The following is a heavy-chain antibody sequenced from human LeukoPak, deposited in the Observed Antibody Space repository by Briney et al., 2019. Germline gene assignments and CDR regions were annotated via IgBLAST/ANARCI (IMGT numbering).Heavy chain of an antibody. D-gene: IGHD7-27*01. CDR3: AKVLTGSRDY. J-gene: IGHJ4*02. CDR1: GFTFNSYA. CDR2: ICGGGENT. V-gene: IGHV3-23*01. Sequence: GGTLRLSCAASGFTFNSYALSWGRHGPRPGLEWDSTICGGGENTYYADSVTGRFTISRDNSANTLYLQRKGLRVEDTAVYFCAKVLTGSRDYRGQGNLVTVSS.